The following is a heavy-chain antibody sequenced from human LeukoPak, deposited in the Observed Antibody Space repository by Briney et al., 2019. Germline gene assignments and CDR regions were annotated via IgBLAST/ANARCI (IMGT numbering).Heavy chain of an antibody. D-gene: IGHD6-19*01. CDR2: IKKDGGET. J-gene: IGHJ6*03. CDR3: ARDPRIAVAGSYYMDV. CDR1: RFTFSNHW. Sequence: PGGSLRLSCVASRFTFSNHWMTWVRQAPGKGLERVANIKKDGGETYYMESVKGRFTISRDNARNSLYLQMNSLRAEDTAVYYCARDPRIAVAGSYYMDVSGKGTTVTVSS. V-gene: IGHV3-7*01.